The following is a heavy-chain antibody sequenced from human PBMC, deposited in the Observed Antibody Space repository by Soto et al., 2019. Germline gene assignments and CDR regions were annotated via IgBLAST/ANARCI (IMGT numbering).Heavy chain of an antibody. CDR2: FIPKSGTT. Sequence: GASVKVSCKVSGDTFSTYTITWVRQAPGQGLEWMGGFIPKSGTTNYAQKFQGRVTITVDESTSTAYMELSSLRSEDTAVYYCARDGGTTVVTRAFDMWGQGTMVTVSS. J-gene: IGHJ3*02. V-gene: IGHV1-69*13. CDR1: GDTFSTYT. CDR3: ARDGGTTVVTRAFDM. D-gene: IGHD4-17*01.